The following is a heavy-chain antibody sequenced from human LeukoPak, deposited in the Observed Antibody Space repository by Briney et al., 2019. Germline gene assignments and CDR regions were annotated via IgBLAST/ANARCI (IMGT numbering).Heavy chain of an antibody. CDR1: GYTFTSFG. CDR2: IVVYDGDA. Sequence: ASVKVSCKASGYTFTSFGISRVRQAPGQGLEWVGWIVVYDGDANYAQKFQGRVTMTTDTSTNTAYMELRSLRSDNTAVYYCAVIRLGDLSLIDYWGQGTLVTVST. J-gene: IGHJ4*02. D-gene: IGHD3-16*02. V-gene: IGHV1-18*01. CDR3: AVIRLGDLSLIDY.